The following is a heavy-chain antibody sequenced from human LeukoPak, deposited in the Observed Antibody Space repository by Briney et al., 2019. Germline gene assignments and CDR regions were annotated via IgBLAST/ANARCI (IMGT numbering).Heavy chain of an antibody. Sequence: GGALRLSCAASGFTVSSNYISGVRQAPGKGLEGVSVIYSGDSTYYADSVKGRFTISRDNSKNTLYLQTNSLRAEDTAVYYCARRAGAYSHPYDSWGQGTLVTVSS. V-gene: IGHV3-66*04. CDR2: IYSGDST. J-gene: IGHJ4*02. CDR1: GFTVSSNY. CDR3: ARRAGAYSHPYDS. D-gene: IGHD4/OR15-4a*01.